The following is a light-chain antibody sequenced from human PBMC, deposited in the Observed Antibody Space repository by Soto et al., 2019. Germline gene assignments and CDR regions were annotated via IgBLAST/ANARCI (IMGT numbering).Light chain of an antibody. CDR3: QQSYSTPPT. CDR1: QSISSY. Sequence: DIQMTQSPSSLSASVGDRVTITCRASQSISSYLNWYQQKPGKAPKLLIYAASSLQSGVPSRFSGSGSGTDFTLTISSLQPEDFATYYCQQSYSTPPTFGKGTKVDIK. CDR2: AAS. V-gene: IGKV1-39*01. J-gene: IGKJ1*01.